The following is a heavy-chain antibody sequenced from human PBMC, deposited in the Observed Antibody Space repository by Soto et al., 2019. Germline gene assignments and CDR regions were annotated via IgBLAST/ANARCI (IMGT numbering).Heavy chain of an antibody. D-gene: IGHD3-22*01. CDR2: IIPIFGTA. J-gene: IGHJ4*02. Sequence: QVQLVQSGAEVKKPGSSVKVSCKASGGTFSSYAISWVRQAPGQGLEWMGGIIPIFGTANYAQKFQGRVTITADKSTSTAYMELSSLRCEDTAVYYCARERTNYDSSGYSYYFDYWGQGTLVTVSS. CDR3: ARERTNYDSSGYSYYFDY. V-gene: IGHV1-69*06. CDR1: GGTFSSYA.